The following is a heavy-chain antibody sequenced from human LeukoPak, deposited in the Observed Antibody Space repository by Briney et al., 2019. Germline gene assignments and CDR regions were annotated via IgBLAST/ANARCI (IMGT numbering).Heavy chain of an antibody. Sequence: GGSLRLSCAASGFTFSSYSMNRVRQAPGKGLEWVSSISSSSSYIYYADSVKGRFTISRDNAKNSLYLQMNSLRAEDTAVYYGARVIAPATIREFDYWGQGTLVTVS. CDR3: ARVIAPATIREFDY. D-gene: IGHD5-24*01. V-gene: IGHV3-21*01. CDR1: GFTFSSYS. CDR2: ISSSSSYI. J-gene: IGHJ4*02.